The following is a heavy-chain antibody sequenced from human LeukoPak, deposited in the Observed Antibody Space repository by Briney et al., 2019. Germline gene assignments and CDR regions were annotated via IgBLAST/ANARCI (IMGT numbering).Heavy chain of an antibody. CDR2: ISAYNGNT. Sequence: ASVKVSCKASGYSFTSYGISWVRQAPGQGLEWMGWISAYNGNTNYAQKLQGRVTMTTDTSTSTAYMELRSLRSDDTAVYYCARWEDDSSGYYHHYAFDIWGQGTMVTVSS. J-gene: IGHJ3*02. CDR3: ARWEDDSSGYYHHYAFDI. D-gene: IGHD3-22*01. CDR1: GYSFTSYG. V-gene: IGHV1-18*01.